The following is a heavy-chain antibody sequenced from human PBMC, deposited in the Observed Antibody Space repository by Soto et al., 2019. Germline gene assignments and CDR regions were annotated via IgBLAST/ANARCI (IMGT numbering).Heavy chain of an antibody. CDR2: INHSGST. Sequence: PSETLSLTCSVYGWSFSGYYWSWIRQPPGKGLEWIGEINHSGSTNYNPSLKSRVTISVDTSKNQFSLKLSSVTAADTAVYYCASNSSGSPSWFDPWGQGTLVTVS. CDR3: ASNSSGSPSWFDP. CDR1: GWSFSGYY. D-gene: IGHD3-10*01. V-gene: IGHV4-34*01. J-gene: IGHJ5*02.